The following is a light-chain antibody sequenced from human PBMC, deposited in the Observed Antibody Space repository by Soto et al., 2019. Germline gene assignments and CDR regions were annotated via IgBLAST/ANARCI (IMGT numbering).Light chain of an antibody. J-gene: IGKJ1*01. CDR3: QQYDSYSWT. CDR2: DAS. V-gene: IGKV1-5*01. CDR1: QSITNS. Sequence: DIQMTQSPSTLSASVGDRVTITCRASQSITNSLAWYQQKPGNAPKLLIHDASGLESGVPSRFSGSGSGTQFTLTISSLQSDDFATYHCQQYDSYSWTFGQGTKVEVK.